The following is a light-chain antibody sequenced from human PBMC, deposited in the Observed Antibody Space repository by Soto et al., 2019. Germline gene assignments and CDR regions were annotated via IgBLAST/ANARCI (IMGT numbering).Light chain of an antibody. Sequence: QSVLTQPPSVSGSPGQSVTISCTGTSSDIGRYHYVSWYQQRPGKAPKLIIYDVFKRPSGVPDRFSGSKSANTAFLTISGLQADDEANYCCCAHTGTSILFGGGTKVTVL. V-gene: IGLV2-11*01. J-gene: IGLJ2*01. CDR3: CAHTGTSIL. CDR2: DVF. CDR1: SSDIGRYHY.